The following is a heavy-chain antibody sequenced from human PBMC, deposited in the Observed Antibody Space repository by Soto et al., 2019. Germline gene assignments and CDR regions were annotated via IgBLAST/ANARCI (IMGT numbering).Heavy chain of an antibody. J-gene: IGHJ4*02. D-gene: IGHD6-19*01. CDR2: ISAYNGNT. V-gene: IGHV1-18*01. CDR3: ARNLAVGLVDY. Sequence: QVQLVQSGAEVKKPGASVKVSCKASGYTFTSYGISWVRQAPGQGLEWMGWISAYNGNTNYAQKLQGRVTMTTDTPTSSADMKLRSLRSYDTAGYYCARNLAVGLVDYWGQGTLVTVSS. CDR1: GYTFTSYG.